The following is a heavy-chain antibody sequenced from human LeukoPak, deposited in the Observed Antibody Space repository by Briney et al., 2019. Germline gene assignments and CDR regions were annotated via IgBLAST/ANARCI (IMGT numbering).Heavy chain of an antibody. CDR2: IYPGDSDT. Sequence: GESLKISCKGSGYSFTSYWIGWVRQMPGKGLEWMGIIYPGDSDTRYSPSFQGQVTISADKFISTAYLQWSSLKASDTAMYYCARRGKYGSRPNWFDPWGQGTLVTVSS. CDR3: ARRGKYGSRPNWFDP. J-gene: IGHJ5*02. CDR1: GYSFTSYW. V-gene: IGHV5-51*01. D-gene: IGHD3-10*01.